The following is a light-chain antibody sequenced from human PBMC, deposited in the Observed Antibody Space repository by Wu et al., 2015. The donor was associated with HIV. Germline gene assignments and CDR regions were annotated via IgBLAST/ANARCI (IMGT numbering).Light chain of an antibody. CDR1: QSVSSN. Sequence: EIVMTQSPATLSVSPGERATLSCGASQSVSSNLAWYQQKPGQAPRLLIYGASTRATGIPARFSGSGSGTEFTLTISSLQSEDFAVYYCQQYNNWPTTFGGGTKVEIK. V-gene: IGKV3-15*01. CDR3: QQYNNWPTT. CDR2: GAS. J-gene: IGKJ4*01.